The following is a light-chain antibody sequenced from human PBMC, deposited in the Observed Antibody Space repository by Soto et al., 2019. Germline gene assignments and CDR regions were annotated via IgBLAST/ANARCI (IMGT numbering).Light chain of an antibody. CDR2: GAS. J-gene: IGKJ1*01. Sequence: EIVLTQSPGTLSLSPGERATLSCRASQSVSSSYLAWYQQKPGQAPRLLIYGASSRATGIPDRFSGSGSGTDFTLTISRLEPEDFEVYYCQQYGSSLSWTFGQGTKVAIK. CDR1: QSVSSSY. CDR3: QQYGSSLSWT. V-gene: IGKV3-20*01.